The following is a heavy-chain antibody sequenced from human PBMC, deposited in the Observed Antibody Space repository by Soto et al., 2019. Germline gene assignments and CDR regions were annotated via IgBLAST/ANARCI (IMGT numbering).Heavy chain of an antibody. V-gene: IGHV3-74*01. CDR3: ARGSLLGDYEHPSFDY. CDR2: INSDGSST. Sequence: EVQLVESGGGLVQPGGSLRLSCAASGFTFSSYWMHWVRQAPGKGLVWVSRINSDGSSTSYADSVKGRFTISRDNAKNTLYLQMNSLRAEDTAVYYCARGSLLGDYEHPSFDYWGQGTLVTVSS. D-gene: IGHD4-17*01. J-gene: IGHJ4*02. CDR1: GFTFSSYW.